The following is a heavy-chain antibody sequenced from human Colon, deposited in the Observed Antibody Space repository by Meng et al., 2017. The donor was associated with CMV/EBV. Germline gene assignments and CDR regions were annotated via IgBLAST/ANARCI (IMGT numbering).Heavy chain of an antibody. J-gene: IGHJ4*02. D-gene: IGHD2-2*01. CDR3: VRRRMPAAANYFDF. V-gene: IGHV3-30-3*01. Sequence: GGSLRLSCAASGFTFSSYAMHWVRQAPGKGLEWVAVISYDGSNKYYADSVKGRFTISRDNSKNTLYLQMNSLRAEDTAVYYCVRRRMPAAANYFDFWGQGTLVTVSS. CDR1: GFTFSSYA. CDR2: ISYDGSNK.